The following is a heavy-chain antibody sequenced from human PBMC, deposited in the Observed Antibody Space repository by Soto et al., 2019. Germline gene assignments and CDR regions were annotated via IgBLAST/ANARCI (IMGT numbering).Heavy chain of an antibody. CDR1: GGSISSGDYY. J-gene: IGHJ4*02. D-gene: IGHD3-3*01. CDR2: IYYSGST. V-gene: IGHV4-30-4*01. Sequence: QVQLQESGPGLVKPSQTLSLTCTVSGGSISSGDYYWSWIRQPPGKGLEWIGYIYYSGSTYYNPSLKSRVTISVDTSKNQFSLKLSSVTAADTAXXXXXXXXAXXEWLDYWGQGTLVTVSS. CDR3: XXXXAXXEWLDY.